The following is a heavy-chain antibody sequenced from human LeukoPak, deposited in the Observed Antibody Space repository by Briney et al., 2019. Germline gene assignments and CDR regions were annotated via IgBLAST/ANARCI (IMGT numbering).Heavy chain of an antibody. CDR3: ARGVGSGSRLRAGDY. D-gene: IGHD1-26*01. CDR1: GFTVSSNY. CDR2: IYSGGST. J-gene: IGHJ4*02. Sequence: GGSLRLSGAASGFTVSSNYMSWVRQAPGKGLEWVSVIYSGGSTYYADSVKGRFTISRDNSKNTLYLQMNSLRAEDTAVYYCARGVGSGSRLRAGDYWGQGTLVTVSS. V-gene: IGHV3-53*01.